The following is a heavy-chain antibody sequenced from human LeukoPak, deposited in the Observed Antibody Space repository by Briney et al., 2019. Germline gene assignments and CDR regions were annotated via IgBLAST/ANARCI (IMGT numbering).Heavy chain of an antibody. CDR2: ISYGGSTI. CDR3: ARKGRYSYGPLDY. V-gene: IGHV3-11*01. J-gene: IGHJ4*02. D-gene: IGHD5-18*01. Sequence: PGGSLRLSCAASGLTFSDYYMSWIRQAPGKGLEWVSYISYGGSTIYYADSVKGRFTISRDNAKNSLYLQMNSLRDEDTAVYYCARKGRYSYGPLDYWGQGTLVTVSS. CDR1: GLTFSDYY.